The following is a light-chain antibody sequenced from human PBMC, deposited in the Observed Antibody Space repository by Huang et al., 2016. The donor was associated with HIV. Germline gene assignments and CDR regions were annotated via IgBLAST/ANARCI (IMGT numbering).Light chain of an antibody. V-gene: IGKV3-15*01. J-gene: IGKJ2*01. CDR3: QQYNNWPPEYT. Sequence: EIVMTQSPATLSVSPGERATLSCRASQSVSNNLAWYQQKPGLAPTLLIYGASTRATGIPARFSDSGSGTRFTLTISSLQSEDFAVYYCQQYNNWPPEYTFGQGTKLEIK. CDR1: QSVSNN. CDR2: GAS.